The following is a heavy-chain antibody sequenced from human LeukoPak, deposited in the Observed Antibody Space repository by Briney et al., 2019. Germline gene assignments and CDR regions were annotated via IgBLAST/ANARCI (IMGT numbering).Heavy chain of an antibody. J-gene: IGHJ4*02. Sequence: GASVKVSCKASGYTVTSYGMNWVRQAPGQGLEWMGWINTNTGNPTYAQGFTGRFVFSLDTSVSTAYLQISSLKAEDTAVYYCARYCYYDSSGYYAFDYWGQGTLVTVSS. CDR1: GYTVTSYG. CDR3: ARYCYYDSSGYYAFDY. D-gene: IGHD3-22*01. V-gene: IGHV7-4-1*02. CDR2: INTNTGNP.